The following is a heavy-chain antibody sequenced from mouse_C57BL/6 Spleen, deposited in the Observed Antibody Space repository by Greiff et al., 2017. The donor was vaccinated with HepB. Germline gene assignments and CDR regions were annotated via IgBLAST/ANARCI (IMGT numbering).Heavy chain of an antibody. CDR1: GYTFTDYN. J-gene: IGHJ1*03. CDR3: ARSTDYYGSSYWYFDV. Sequence: EVQLQQSGPELVKPGASVKIPCKASGYTFTDYNMDWVKQSHGKSLEWIGDINPNNGGTIYNQKFKGKATLTVDKSSSTAYMELRSLTSEDTAVYYWARSTDYYGSSYWYFDVWGTGTTVTVSS. D-gene: IGHD1-1*01. CDR2: INPNNGGT. V-gene: IGHV1-18*01.